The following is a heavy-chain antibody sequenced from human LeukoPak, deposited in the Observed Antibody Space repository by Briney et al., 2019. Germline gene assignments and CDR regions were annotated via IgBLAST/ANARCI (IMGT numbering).Heavy chain of an antibody. D-gene: IGHD6-13*01. CDR1: GYTFTSYG. CDR3: ARHIASAGTPYYYYGMDV. Sequence: GASVKVSCKASGYTFTSYGISWVRQAPGQGLEWMGWISAYNGNTNYAQKLQGRVPMTTDPSTSTAYMELRSLRSDDTAVYYCARHIASAGTPYYYYGMDVWGPGTTVTVSS. V-gene: IGHV1-18*01. CDR2: ISAYNGNT. J-gene: IGHJ6*02.